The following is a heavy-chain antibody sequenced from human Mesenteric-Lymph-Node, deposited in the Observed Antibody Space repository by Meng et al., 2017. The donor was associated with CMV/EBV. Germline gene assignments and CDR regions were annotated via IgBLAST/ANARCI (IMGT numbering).Heavy chain of an antibody. D-gene: IGHD6-19*01. CDR3: ARRKYSSGWYSY. CDR1: GFTLSNSW. CDR2: LTHDGKTT. V-gene: IGHV3-74*03. Sequence: GGSLRLSCVASGFTLSNSWMHWVRQVPGKGLVWVSRLTHDGKTTYADSVKGRFTISRDNAKNTLYLQMNSLRAEDTAVYYCARRKYSSGWYSYWGQGTLVTVSS. J-gene: IGHJ4*02.